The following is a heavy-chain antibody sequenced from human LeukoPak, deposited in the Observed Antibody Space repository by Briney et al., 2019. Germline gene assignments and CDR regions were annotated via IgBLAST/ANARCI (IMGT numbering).Heavy chain of an antibody. D-gene: IGHD3-9*01. CDR1: GGSFSGYY. CDR2: INHSEST. J-gene: IGHJ4*02. V-gene: IGHV4-34*01. Sequence: SETMSLTCAVYGGSFSGYYWSWIRQPPGTGLEWLGEINHSESTNYNPPLKSRVTISVDTSKNQFSLKLSSVTAADTAVYYCARREGYDILTGYYADYWGQGTLVTVSS. CDR3: ARREGYDILTGYYADY.